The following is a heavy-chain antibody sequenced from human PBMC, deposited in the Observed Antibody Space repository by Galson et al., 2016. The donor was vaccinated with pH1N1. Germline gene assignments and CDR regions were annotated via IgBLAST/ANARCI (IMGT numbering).Heavy chain of an antibody. J-gene: IGHJ4*02. CDR1: GFTFGDYT. CDR2: IRSKTYGGTN. V-gene: IGHV3-49*04. CDR3: TRDFRGTYYPGGYFDY. D-gene: IGHD1-26*01. Sequence: SLRLSCAASGFTFGDYTINWVRQAPGKGLEWVGFIRSKTYGGTNQYAASVKDRFTIPRDDSTSIAYLQMNNLKTEDTAIYYCTRDFRGTYYPGGYFDYWGQGTQVTVSS.